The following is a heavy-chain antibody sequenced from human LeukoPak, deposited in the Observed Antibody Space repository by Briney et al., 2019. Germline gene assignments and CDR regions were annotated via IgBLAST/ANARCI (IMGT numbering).Heavy chain of an antibody. V-gene: IGHV1-2*02. CDR1: GYTFTGYY. CDR2: INPKIGGT. Sequence: GASVKVSFKASGYTFTGYYMHWVRQAPGQGLEWMGWINPKIGGTRYVPKFQGRVTITRDTSITTVYMELTRLTSDDTAVYYCARRGVSGYDLHLDYWGQGTLVTVSS. CDR3: ARRGVSGYDLHLDY. J-gene: IGHJ4*02. D-gene: IGHD5-12*01.